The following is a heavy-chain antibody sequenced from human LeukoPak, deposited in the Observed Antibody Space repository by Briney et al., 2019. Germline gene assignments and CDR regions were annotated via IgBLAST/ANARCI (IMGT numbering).Heavy chain of an antibody. J-gene: IGHJ6*02. CDR1: GGSISSYY. CDR2: IYYSGST. Sequence: SETLSLTCTVSGGSISSYYWSWIRQPPGKGLEWIGYIYYSGSTNYNPSLKSRVTISVDTSKNQLSLKLSSVTAADTAVYYCARVERVVVPANYRYYYYYGMDVWGQGTTVTVSS. V-gene: IGHV4-59*01. CDR3: ARVERVVVPANYRYYYYYGMDV. D-gene: IGHD2-2*01.